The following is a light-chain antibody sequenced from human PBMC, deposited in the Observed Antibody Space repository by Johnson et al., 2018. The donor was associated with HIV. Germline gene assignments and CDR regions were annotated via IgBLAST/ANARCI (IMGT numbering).Light chain of an antibody. V-gene: IGLV1-51*01. CDR2: DND. J-gene: IGLJ1*01. Sequence: QSVLTQPPSVSAAPGQKVTISCSGSSCDIANNYVSWHQHLPGTAPKLLIYDNDKRPSGIPDRISGSESGTSATLGITGLQTGDEADYYCGTWDSRLSAGHVFGTGTKVTVL. CDR1: SCDIANNY. CDR3: GTWDSRLSAGHV.